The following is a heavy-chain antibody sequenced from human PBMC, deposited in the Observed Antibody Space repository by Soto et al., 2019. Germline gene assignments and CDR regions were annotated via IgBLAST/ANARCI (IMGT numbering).Heavy chain of an antibody. CDR2: IIPIFGTA. D-gene: IGHD3-10*01. V-gene: IGHV1-69*12. CDR3: ARASTGRGVKRFDP. J-gene: IGHJ5*02. Sequence: QVQLVQSGAEVKKPGSSVKVSCKASGGTFSSYAISWVRQAPGQGLEWMGGIIPIFGTANYAQKFQGRVTITADESTSTAYVELSSLRSEVTAVYDCARASTGRGVKRFDPWGQGTLVTVSS. CDR1: GGTFSSYA.